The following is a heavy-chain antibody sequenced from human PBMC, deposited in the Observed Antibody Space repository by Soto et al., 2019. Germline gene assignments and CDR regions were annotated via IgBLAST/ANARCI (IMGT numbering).Heavy chain of an antibody. V-gene: IGHV1-2*04. D-gene: IGHD3-3*01. CDR3: ARGYDFWSGYYYYYGMDV. CDR2: INPNSGGT. CDR1: GYTFTGYY. J-gene: IGHJ6*02. Sequence: ASVQVSCKASGYTFTGYYMHWVRQAPGQGLEWMGWINPNSGGTNYAQKFQGWVTMTRDTSISTAYMELSRLRSDDTVVYYCARGYDFWSGYYYYYGMDVWGQGTTVTVS.